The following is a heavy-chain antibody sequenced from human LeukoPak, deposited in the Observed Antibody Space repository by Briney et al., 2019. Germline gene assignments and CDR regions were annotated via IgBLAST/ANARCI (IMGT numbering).Heavy chain of an antibody. J-gene: IGHJ3*02. CDR2: INHSVST. CDR1: GGSFSGYY. CDR3: ASLTI. V-gene: IGHV4-34*01. Sequence: SETLSLTCAVYGGSFSGYYWSWIRQPPGKGLEWIGEINHSVSTNYNPSLKSRVTISVGTSKNQFSLKLSSVTAADTAVFYCASLTIWGQGTMVTVSS.